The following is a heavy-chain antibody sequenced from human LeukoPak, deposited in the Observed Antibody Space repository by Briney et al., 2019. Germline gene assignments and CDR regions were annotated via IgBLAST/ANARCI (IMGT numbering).Heavy chain of an antibody. D-gene: IGHD4-17*01. CDR2: INPSGGST. V-gene: IGHV1-46*01. CDR3: AGSSKTYGDYPSEFDP. Sequence: ASVKVSCKASGYTFTSYYMHWVRQAPGQGLEWMGIINPSGGSTSYAQKFQGRVTMARDMSTSTVYMELSSLRSEDTAVYYCAGSSKTYGDYPSEFDPWGQGTLVTVSS. J-gene: IGHJ5*02. CDR1: GYTFTSYY.